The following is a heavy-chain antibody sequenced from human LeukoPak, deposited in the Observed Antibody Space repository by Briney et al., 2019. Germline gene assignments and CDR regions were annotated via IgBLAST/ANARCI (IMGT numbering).Heavy chain of an antibody. D-gene: IGHD2-2*01. CDR2: ISSTSNFI. CDR3: ARIPAAIDY. J-gene: IGHJ4*02. Sequence: GGSLRLSCAASGFTFSSYSMTWVRQAPGKGLQWVASISSTSNFIYYADSAKGRFTISRDDAKSSLYLQVNSLRAEDTAVYYCARIPAAIDYWGQGTLVTVSS. CDR1: GFTFSSYS. V-gene: IGHV3-21*01.